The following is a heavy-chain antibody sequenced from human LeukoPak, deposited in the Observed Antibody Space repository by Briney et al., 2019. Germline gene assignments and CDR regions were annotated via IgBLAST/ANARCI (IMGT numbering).Heavy chain of an antibody. Sequence: GGSLRLSCAASGFTFSDYYMSWIRQAPGKGLEWVSYISSSGSTICYADSVKGRFTISRDNAKNSLYLQMNSLRAEDTAVYYCARTLIMGIAAAIDYFDYWGQGTLVTVSS. J-gene: IGHJ4*02. V-gene: IGHV3-11*04. CDR3: ARTLIMGIAAAIDYFDY. D-gene: IGHD6-13*01. CDR1: GFTFSDYY. CDR2: ISSSGSTI.